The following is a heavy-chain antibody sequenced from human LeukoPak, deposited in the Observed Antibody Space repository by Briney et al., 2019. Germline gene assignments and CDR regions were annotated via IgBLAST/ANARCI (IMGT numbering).Heavy chain of an antibody. D-gene: IGHD2-21*01. CDR3: ARDYCGGDCHGT. CDR2: IIPIFGTA. Sequence: SVKVSCKASGGTFSSYAISWVRQAPGQGLEWMGGIIPIFGTANYAQKFQGRVTITADESTSTAYMELSSLRSEDTAVYYCARDYCGGDCHGTWGQGTLVTVSS. V-gene: IGHV1-69*13. CDR1: GGTFSSYA. J-gene: IGHJ5*02.